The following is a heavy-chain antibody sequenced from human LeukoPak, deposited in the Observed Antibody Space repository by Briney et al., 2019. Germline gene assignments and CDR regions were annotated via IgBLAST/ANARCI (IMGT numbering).Heavy chain of an antibody. D-gene: IGHD2-2*01. CDR2: IWYDGSQK. V-gene: IGHV3-33*01. J-gene: IGHJ4*02. Sequence: PGRSLRLSCAASGFTFSSYGMHWVRQAPGKGLERVAVIWYDGSQKYYADSVKGRFTISRDNSKNTLWLQMNSLRSEDTAVYYCARVVCSSTSCEGSHFDYWGQGTLVTVSS. CDR3: ARVVCSSTSCEGSHFDY. CDR1: GFTFSSYG.